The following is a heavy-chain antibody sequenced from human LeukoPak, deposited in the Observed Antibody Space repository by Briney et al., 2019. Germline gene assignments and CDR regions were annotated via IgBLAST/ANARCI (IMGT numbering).Heavy chain of an antibody. CDR1: GFTFSSYA. CDR2: ISYDGSNK. Sequence: GGSLRLSCAASGFTFSSYAMHWVRQAPGKGLEWVAVISYDGSNKYYADSVKGRFTISRDNSKNTLYLQMNSLRAVDTAVYYCARERSGGNSEVYFDYWGQGTLVTVSS. D-gene: IGHD4-23*01. J-gene: IGHJ4*02. V-gene: IGHV3-30*01. CDR3: ARERSGGNSEVYFDY.